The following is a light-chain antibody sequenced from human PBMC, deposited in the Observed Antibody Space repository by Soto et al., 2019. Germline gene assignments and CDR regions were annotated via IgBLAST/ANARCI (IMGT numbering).Light chain of an antibody. CDR3: SSYTNINTRACV. V-gene: IGLV2-11*01. CDR1: SSDVGNYNY. J-gene: IGLJ1*01. Sequence: QSALTQPRSVSGSPGQSVTISCSGTSSDVGNYNYVSWYQQHPGKAPKLMIYDVTDRPSGVSNRFSGSKSGNTASLTISGLQAEDEAEYYCSSYTNINTRACVFGTGTKVTVL. CDR2: DVT.